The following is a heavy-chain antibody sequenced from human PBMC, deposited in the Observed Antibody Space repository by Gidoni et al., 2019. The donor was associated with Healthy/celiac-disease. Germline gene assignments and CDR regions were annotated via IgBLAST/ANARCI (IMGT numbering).Heavy chain of an antibody. CDR3: AKGVGAVAGTGSGAIFDY. J-gene: IGHJ4*02. V-gene: IGHV3-23*01. D-gene: IGHD6-19*01. Sequence: EVQLLESGGGLVQSGGSLRLSCAASGFTFSSYAMSWVRQGPGKGMEWVSAISGRGGSTYYADSVKGRFTISRGNSKNTLYLQMNSLRAEDTAVYYCAKGVGAVAGTGSGAIFDYWGQGTLVTVSS. CDR1: GFTFSSYA. CDR2: ISGRGGST.